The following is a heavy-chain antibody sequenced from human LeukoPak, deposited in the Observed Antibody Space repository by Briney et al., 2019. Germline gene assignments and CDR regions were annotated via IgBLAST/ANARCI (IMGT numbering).Heavy chain of an antibody. V-gene: IGHV3-74*01. CDR3: AKDTPSRSSGWDR. CDR1: GFTFSRYW. D-gene: IGHD6-19*01. Sequence: GGSLRLSCAASGFTFSRYWMNWVRQAPGKGLVWVSRINSDGSTTRYADSVKGRFTISRDNSKNTLYLQMNSLRAEDTAVYYCAKDTPSRSSGWDRWGQGTLVIVST. J-gene: IGHJ4*02. CDR2: INSDGSTT.